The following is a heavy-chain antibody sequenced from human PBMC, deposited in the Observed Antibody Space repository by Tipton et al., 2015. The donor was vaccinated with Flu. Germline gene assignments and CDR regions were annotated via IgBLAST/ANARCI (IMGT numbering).Heavy chain of an antibody. CDR2: IRYDGSNK. D-gene: IGHD4-23*01. Sequence: SLRLSCAASGFTFSSYGMHWVRQAPGKGLEWVAFIRYDGSNKYYADSVKGRFTISRDNSKNTLYLQINSLRAEDTAVYYCARESYGGNSGSFDYWGQGTLVTVSS. CDR1: GFTFSSYG. J-gene: IGHJ4*02. CDR3: ARESYGGNSGSFDY. V-gene: IGHV3-30*02.